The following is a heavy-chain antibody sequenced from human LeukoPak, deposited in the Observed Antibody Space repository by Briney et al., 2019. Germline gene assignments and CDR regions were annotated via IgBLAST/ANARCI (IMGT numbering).Heavy chain of an antibody. CDR3: ALIDIFDY. CDR2: IKQDGSEK. D-gene: IGHD2-21*01. J-gene: IGHJ4*02. CDR1: GFTFSSHW. Sequence: GGSLRLSCAASGFTFSSHWMSWVRQAPGKGLEWVANIKQDGSEKYYVDSVKGRFTISRDNAKNSLYLQMNSLRAEDTAVYYCALIDIFDYWGQGTLVTVSS. V-gene: IGHV3-7*01.